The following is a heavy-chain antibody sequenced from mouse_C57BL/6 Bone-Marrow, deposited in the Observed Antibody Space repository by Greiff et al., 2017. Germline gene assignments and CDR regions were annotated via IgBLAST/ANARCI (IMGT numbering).Heavy chain of an antibody. CDR1: GYTFTNYW. V-gene: IGHV1-63*01. J-gene: IGHJ3*01. D-gene: IGHD1-1*01. CDR2: IYPGGGYT. CDR3: ASGNGSSYGFAY. Sequence: VQRVESGAELVRPGTSVKMSCKASGYTFTNYWIGWAKQRPGHGLEWIGDIYPGGGYTNYNEKFKGKATLTADKSSSTAYMQFSSLTSEDSAIYYCASGNGSSYGFAYWGQGTLVTVSA.